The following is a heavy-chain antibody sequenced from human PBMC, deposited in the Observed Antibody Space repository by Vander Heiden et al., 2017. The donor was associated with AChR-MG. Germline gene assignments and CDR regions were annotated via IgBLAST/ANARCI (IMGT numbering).Heavy chain of an antibody. Sequence: EGQLVYSGGGLVQPGGSPTLSCTASSFTCSDLWMNWVRQAPGKGLEWVAIIKQDGSEKHYVDSVEGRFTISRDNTKKSLYLQMNSLRAEDTAMYYCAGGGGYLIEYWGQGTLVTVSS. CDR2: IKQDGSEK. CDR3: AGGGGYLIEY. D-gene: IGHD3-16*01. J-gene: IGHJ4*02. V-gene: IGHV3-7*03. CDR1: SFTCSDLW.